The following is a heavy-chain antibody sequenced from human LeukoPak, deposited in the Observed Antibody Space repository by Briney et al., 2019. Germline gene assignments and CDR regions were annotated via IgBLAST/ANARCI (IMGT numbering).Heavy chain of an antibody. J-gene: IGHJ1*01. V-gene: IGHV1-2*02. CDR3: ARDSGGGYYYDSSGYYAEYFQH. CDR1: GYTFTGYY. CDR2: INPNSGGT. Sequence: ASVKVSCKASGYTFTGYYMHWVRQAPGQGLEWMGWINPNSGGTNYAQKFQGRVTMTRETSISTAYMELSRLRSDDTAVYYCARDSGGGYYYDSSGYYAEYFQHWGQGTLVTVSS. D-gene: IGHD3-22*01.